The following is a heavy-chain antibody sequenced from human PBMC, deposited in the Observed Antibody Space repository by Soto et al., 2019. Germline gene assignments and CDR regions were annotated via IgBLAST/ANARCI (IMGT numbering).Heavy chain of an antibody. V-gene: IGHV4-59*01. CDR3: ARGIATTEMDV. CDR1: GGSMNSYY. D-gene: IGHD6-13*01. CDR2: IYYSGYT. J-gene: IGHJ6*02. Sequence: QVQLQESGPGLVKPSETLSLTCTVSGGSMNSYYLSWIRQPPGKGLEWIGYIYYSGYTNYNPSLTSRVTISVDTSKNQFSLKLSSVTAADTAVYYCARGIATTEMDVWGQGTTVTVSS.